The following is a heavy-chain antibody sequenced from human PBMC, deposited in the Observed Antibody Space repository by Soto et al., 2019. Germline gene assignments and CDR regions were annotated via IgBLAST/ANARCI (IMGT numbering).Heavy chain of an antibody. Sequence: EVQMVESGGGLVQPGGSLRLSCAASGFTFSSYSMNWIRQAPGKGLEWVSYISSTSVTINYADSVKGRFVISRDNGKNYLYLQMNSLRREETAVYYCTREDFYDSGSPPNPVPNRGQGNLVSVSS. V-gene: IGHV3-48*04. J-gene: IGHJ4*02. CDR3: TREDFYDSGSPPNPVPN. CDR2: ISSTSVTI. D-gene: IGHD3-10*01. CDR1: GFTFSSYS.